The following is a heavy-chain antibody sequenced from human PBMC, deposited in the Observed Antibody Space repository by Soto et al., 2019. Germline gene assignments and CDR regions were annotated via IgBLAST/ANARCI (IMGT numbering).Heavy chain of an antibody. Sequence: GESLKISCRTSGYKFTSSWIAWARQMPGKGLEGMGIIFPSDSGTRYSPSFQGQVTISADRATSTVFLQWASLKASDTAVYFCARKDKSGYFNWFDPWGQGTLVTVTA. V-gene: IGHV5-51*01. CDR3: ARKDKSGYFNWFDP. CDR2: IFPSDSGT. D-gene: IGHD3-22*01. J-gene: IGHJ5*02. CDR1: GYKFTSSW.